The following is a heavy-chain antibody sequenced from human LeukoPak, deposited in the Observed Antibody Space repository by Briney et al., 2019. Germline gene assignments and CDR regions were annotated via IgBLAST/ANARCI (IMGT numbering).Heavy chain of an antibody. V-gene: IGHV3-53*01. D-gene: IGHD6-19*01. Sequence: GGSLRLSCAASGFTVSSNYMSWDRQAPGKGLECVSIIYSGGSAYYADSVRGRFTISRDNSKNTLYLQMNSLRAEDTAVYYCAGSAAVALGAFDIWGHGTMVTVSS. CDR2: IYSGGSA. CDR1: GFTVSSNY. J-gene: IGHJ3*02. CDR3: AGSAAVALGAFDI.